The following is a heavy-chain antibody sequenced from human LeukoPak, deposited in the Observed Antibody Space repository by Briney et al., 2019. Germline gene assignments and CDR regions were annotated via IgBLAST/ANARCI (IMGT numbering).Heavy chain of an antibody. J-gene: IGHJ4*02. CDR3: ARDGGYSGYETFGY. Sequence: ASVKVSCKASGGTFSSYAISWVRQAPGQGLEWMGRIIPILGIANYAQKFQGRVTITADKSTSTAYMELSSLRSEDTAVYYCARDGGYSGYETFGYWGQGTLVTVSS. CDR2: IIPILGIA. D-gene: IGHD5-12*01. V-gene: IGHV1-69*04. CDR1: GGTFSSYA.